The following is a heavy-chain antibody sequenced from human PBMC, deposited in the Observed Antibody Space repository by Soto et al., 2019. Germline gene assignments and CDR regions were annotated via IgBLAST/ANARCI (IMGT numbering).Heavy chain of an antibody. Sequence: QVQLQQWGAGLLKPSETLSLTCAVYGGSFSGYYWSWIRQPPGKGLEWIGEINHSGSTNYNPSLKSRVTISVDTSKNQFSLKLSSVTAADTAVYYCARGQKVVVGYYYYYYGMDVWGQGTTVTVSS. V-gene: IGHV4-34*01. CDR1: GGSFSGYY. D-gene: IGHD1-26*01. J-gene: IGHJ6*02. CDR2: INHSGST. CDR3: ARGQKVVVGYYYYYYGMDV.